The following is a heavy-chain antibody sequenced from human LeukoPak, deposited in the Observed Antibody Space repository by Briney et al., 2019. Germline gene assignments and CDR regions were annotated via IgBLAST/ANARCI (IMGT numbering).Heavy chain of an antibody. CDR1: GGSISSYY. Sequence: KPSETLSLTCTVSGGSISSYYWSWIRQPPGKGLEWIGYIYYSGSTNYYPSLKSRVTISVDTSKNQFSLKLSSVTAADTAVYYCARGPAKYYDFWSGPYYYYYMDVWGKGTTVTVSS. J-gene: IGHJ6*03. V-gene: IGHV4-59*01. D-gene: IGHD3-3*01. CDR3: ARGPAKYYDFWSGPYYYYYMDV. CDR2: IYYSGST.